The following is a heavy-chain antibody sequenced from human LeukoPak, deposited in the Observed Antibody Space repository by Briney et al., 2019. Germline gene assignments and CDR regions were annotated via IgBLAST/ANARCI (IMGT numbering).Heavy chain of an antibody. CDR3: ARGAWTAYYFDY. J-gene: IGHJ4*02. CDR1: GFTFSSYYW. CDR2: IKSDEITT. D-gene: IGHD3/OR15-3a*01. Sequence: GGSLRLSCAASGFTFSSYYWMQWVRQAPGKGLVWVSRIKSDEITTNYADSVKGRFTISRDNAKNTLYLQMNSLRAEDTAVYYCARGAWTAYYFDYWGQGTLVTVSS. V-gene: IGHV3-74*01.